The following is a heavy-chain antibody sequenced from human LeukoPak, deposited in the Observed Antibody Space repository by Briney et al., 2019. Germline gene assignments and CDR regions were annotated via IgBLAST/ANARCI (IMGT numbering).Heavy chain of an antibody. CDR1: GYTFIAYY. CDR2: VNPASGGT. V-gene: IGHV1-2*02. Sequence: GASVKVSCKASGYTFIAYYLHWVRQAPGQGLEWMGWVNPASGGTKYAQKFQGRVTMTRDTSISTAYMELSELTSGDTAVYYCAGQKDSRPMDYWGQGTLVTVSS. D-gene: IGHD3/OR15-3a*01. J-gene: IGHJ4*02. CDR3: AGQKDSRPMDY.